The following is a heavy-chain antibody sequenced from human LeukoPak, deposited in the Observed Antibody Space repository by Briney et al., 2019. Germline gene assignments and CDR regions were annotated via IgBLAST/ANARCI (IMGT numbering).Heavy chain of an antibody. CDR2: ISAYNGNT. J-gene: IGHJ4*02. V-gene: IGHV1-18*04. CDR1: GYTFTSYG. CDR3: ARETPYYYGSGSYYNPLTY. Sequence: ASVKLSCTASGYTFTSYGNSWVRQAPGQGLEWMGWISAYNGNTNYSQKLQGRVTMTTDTSTSTAYMELRSLRSDDTAVYYCARETPYYYGSGSYYNPLTYWGQGTLVTVSS. D-gene: IGHD3-10*01.